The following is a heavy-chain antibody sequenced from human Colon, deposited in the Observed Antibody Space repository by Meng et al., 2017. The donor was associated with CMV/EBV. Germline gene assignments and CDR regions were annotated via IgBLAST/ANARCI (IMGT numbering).Heavy chain of an antibody. CDR1: TFTSYY. CDR2: INPSGGST. Sequence: TFTSYYMHWVRRAPGQGLEWMGIINPSGGSTSYAQKFQGRVTMTRDTSTSTVYMELSSLRSEDTAVYYCARVYCSSTSCSEYFQHWGQGTLVTVSS. J-gene: IGHJ1*01. V-gene: IGHV1-46*01. D-gene: IGHD2-2*01. CDR3: ARVYCSSTSCSEYFQH.